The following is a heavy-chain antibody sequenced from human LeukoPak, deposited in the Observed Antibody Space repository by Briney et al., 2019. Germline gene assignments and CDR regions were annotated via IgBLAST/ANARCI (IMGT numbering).Heavy chain of an antibody. J-gene: IGHJ3*02. V-gene: IGHV4-39*01. CDR3: ARREDIVLVPSHAFDI. D-gene: IGHD2-2*01. CDR2: IYYSGST. CDR1: AGSISSSNYY. Sequence: SETLSHTCTVSAGSISSSNYYWGWIRQPPGKGLEWIGSIYYSGSTYYNPSLKSRVTISVDTSKNQFSLRLSSVTAADTAVYYCARREDIVLVPSHAFDIWGQGTKVIVSS.